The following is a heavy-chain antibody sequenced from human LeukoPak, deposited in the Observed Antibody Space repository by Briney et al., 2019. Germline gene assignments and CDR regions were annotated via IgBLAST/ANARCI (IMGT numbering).Heavy chain of an antibody. CDR2: INHSGST. CDR3: ATLRGSSWTNFDY. Sequence: SETLSLTCAVYGGSFSGYYWSWIRQPPGKGLEWIGEINHSGSTNYNPSLKSRVTISVDTSKNQFSLKLGSVTAADTAVYYCATLRGSSWTNFDYWGQGTLVTVSS. J-gene: IGHJ4*02. V-gene: IGHV4-34*01. D-gene: IGHD6-13*01. CDR1: GGSFSGYY.